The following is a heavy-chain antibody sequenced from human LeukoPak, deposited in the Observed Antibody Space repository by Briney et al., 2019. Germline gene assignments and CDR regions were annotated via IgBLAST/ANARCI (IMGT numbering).Heavy chain of an antibody. D-gene: IGHD3-10*01. CDR1: GGSISSSSYY. J-gene: IGHJ4*02. CDR2: IYYSGST. V-gene: IGHV4-39*01. Sequence: SETLSLTCTVSGGSISSSSYYWGWIRQPPGKGLEWVGSIYYSGSTYYNPSLKSRVTISVDTSKNQFSLKLSPVTAADTAVYYCARRAYGPGTGFDYWGQGTLVTVSS. CDR3: ARRAYGPGTGFDY.